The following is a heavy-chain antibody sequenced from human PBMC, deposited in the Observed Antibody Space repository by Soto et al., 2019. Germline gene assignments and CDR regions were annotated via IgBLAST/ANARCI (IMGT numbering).Heavy chain of an antibody. CDR2: IYYSGST. J-gene: IGHJ3*02. D-gene: IGHD6-6*01. CDR1: GGSISSSSYY. CDR3: ARHAPRPLRRDAFDI. V-gene: IGHV4-39*01. Sequence: QLQLQESGPGLVKPSETLSLTCTVSGGSISSSSYYWGWIRQPPGKGLEWIGSIYYSGSTYYNPSLKSRVTISVDTSKNQFSLKLSSVTAADTAVYYCARHAPRPLRRDAFDIWGQGTMVTVSS.